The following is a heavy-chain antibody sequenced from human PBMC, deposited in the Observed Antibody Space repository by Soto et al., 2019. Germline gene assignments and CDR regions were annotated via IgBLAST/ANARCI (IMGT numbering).Heavy chain of an antibody. V-gene: IGHV4-39*01. CDR2: IYSLGNT. Sequence: QMQLQESGPGLVKPSETLSLTCTVSGGSISSSSYYWGWIRQPPGQGLEWLGTIYSLGNTYYNPSLKSRVTSSVDKSKSQLFLKLSSVTAPDTAVYYGARQIYDSSGYYYAYWGQGTLVTVSS. CDR1: GGSISSSSYY. CDR3: ARQIYDSSGYYYAY. D-gene: IGHD3-22*01. J-gene: IGHJ4*02.